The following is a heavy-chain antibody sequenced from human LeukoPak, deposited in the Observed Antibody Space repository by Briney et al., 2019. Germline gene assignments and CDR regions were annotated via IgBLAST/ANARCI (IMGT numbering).Heavy chain of an antibody. J-gene: IGHJ4*02. CDR2: ISAYNGNT. CDR3: ARDKHFWGIAAAGKSNY. Sequence: ASVKVSCKASGYTFTSYGISWVRQAPGQGLEWMGWISAYNGNTNYAQKLQGRVTMTTDTSTSTAYMELRSLRSDDTAVYYCARDKHFWGIAAAGKSNYWGQGTLVTVSS. D-gene: IGHD6-13*01. CDR1: GYTFTSYG. V-gene: IGHV1-18*01.